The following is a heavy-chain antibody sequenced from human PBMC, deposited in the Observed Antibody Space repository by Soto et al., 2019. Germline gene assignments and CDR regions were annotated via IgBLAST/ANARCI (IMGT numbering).Heavy chain of an antibody. V-gene: IGHV3-74*01. Sequence: GGSLRLSCAASGFTFSSYGMHWVRQAPGKGLVWVSRINSDGSSTSYADSVKGRFTISRDNAKNTLYLQMNSLRAEDTAVYYCARDHPGRRGYYGMDVWGQGTTVTVSS. CDR3: ARDHPGRRGYYGMDV. D-gene: IGHD1-26*01. J-gene: IGHJ6*02. CDR2: INSDGSST. CDR1: GFTFSSYG.